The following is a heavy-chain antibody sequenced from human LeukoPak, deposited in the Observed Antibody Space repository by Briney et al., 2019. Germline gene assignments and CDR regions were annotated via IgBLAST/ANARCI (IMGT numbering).Heavy chain of an antibody. J-gene: IGHJ4*02. Sequence: GGSLRLSCAASGFTFDDYAMHWVRQAPGKGLEWVSGISWNSDSIAYADSVKGRFTISRDNAKNSLYLQMNSLRPEDTALYYCAKDSVKDYGDCVFDYWGQGTLVTVSS. D-gene: IGHD4-17*01. CDR3: AKDSVKDYGDCVFDY. CDR1: GFTFDDYA. CDR2: ISWNSDSI. V-gene: IGHV3-9*01.